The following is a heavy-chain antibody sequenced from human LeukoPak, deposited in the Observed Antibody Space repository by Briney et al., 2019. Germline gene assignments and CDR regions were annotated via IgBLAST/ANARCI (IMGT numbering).Heavy chain of an antibody. CDR2: ISSSSSYI. J-gene: IGHJ4*02. Sequence: GGSLRLSCAASGFTFSSYSMNWVRQAPGKGLEWVSSISSSSSYIYYVDSVKGRFTISRDNSKSTLFLRMNGLRTDDTAVYYCAKGILESDWNPSVDWGQGTLVTVSS. CDR1: GFTFSSYS. D-gene: IGHD1-1*01. V-gene: IGHV3-21*06. CDR3: AKGILESDWNPSVD.